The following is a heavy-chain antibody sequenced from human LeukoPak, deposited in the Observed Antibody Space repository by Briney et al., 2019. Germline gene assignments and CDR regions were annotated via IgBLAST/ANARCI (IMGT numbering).Heavy chain of an antibody. CDR2: IRGSGDST. D-gene: IGHD3-10*01. J-gene: IGHJ4*02. Sequence: GGSLRLSCAASGFAFSSYGMTWVRQAPGKGLEWVSLIRGSGDSTLYADSVKGRFTVSRDNSKNTLYLQMNSLRAEDTAVFYCAKDLFTMVRGVPFVYWGQGTLVTVSS. V-gene: IGHV3-23*01. CDR3: AKDLFTMVRGVPFVY. CDR1: GFAFSSYG.